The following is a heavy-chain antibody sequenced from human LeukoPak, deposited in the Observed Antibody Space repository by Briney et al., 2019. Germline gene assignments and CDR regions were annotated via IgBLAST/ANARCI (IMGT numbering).Heavy chain of an antibody. V-gene: IGHV3-7*01. Sequence: PGGSLKLSCAASGFTFSSHWMSWVRQAPGKGLEWVANINQDGSDKYYVDSVKGRFTISRDNAKNSLYLQMNSLRAEDTAVYYCARDGVRDGLYFDYWGQGTLVTVSS. J-gene: IGHJ4*02. CDR2: INQDGSDK. CDR1: GFTFSSHW. D-gene: IGHD5-24*01. CDR3: ARDGVRDGLYFDY.